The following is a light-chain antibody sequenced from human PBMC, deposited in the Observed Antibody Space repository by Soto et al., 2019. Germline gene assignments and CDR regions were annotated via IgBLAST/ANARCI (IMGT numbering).Light chain of an antibody. CDR3: QSYDSSLSALYV. J-gene: IGLJ1*01. Sequence: QSVLKQPPSVSGAPGQRVTISCTGSSSNIGAGYEVNWYQHLPGAAPKLLIYGNTNRPSVVPDRFSGSKSGTSASLAITGLQAEYEADYYCQSYDSSLSALYVFGTGTKVTVL. CDR1: SSNIGAGYE. CDR2: GNT. V-gene: IGLV1-40*01.